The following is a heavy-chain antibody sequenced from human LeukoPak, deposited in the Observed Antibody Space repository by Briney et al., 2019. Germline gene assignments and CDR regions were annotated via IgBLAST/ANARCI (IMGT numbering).Heavy chain of an antibody. CDR2: IYYSGST. D-gene: IGHD6-19*01. CDR3: ARAAEQWLVPYFDY. V-gene: IGHV4-39*07. Sequence: SETLSLTCSVSGGSISSSSYYWGWIRQPPGKGLEWIGSIYYSGSTYYNPSLKSRVTISVDTSKNQFSLKLSSVTAADTAVYYCARAAEQWLVPYFDYWGQGTLVTVSS. CDR1: GGSISSSSYY. J-gene: IGHJ4*02.